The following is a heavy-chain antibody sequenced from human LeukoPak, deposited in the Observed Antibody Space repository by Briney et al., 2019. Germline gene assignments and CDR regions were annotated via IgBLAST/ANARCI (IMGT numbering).Heavy chain of an antibody. CDR1: GFTFGDYA. CDR2: IRSKAYGGTT. J-gene: IGHJ4*02. D-gene: IGHD1-1*01. V-gene: IGHV3-49*04. Sequence: HSGGSLRLSCTASGFTFGDYAMSWVRQAPGKGLEWVGFIRSKAYGGTTEYAASVKGSFTISRDDSKSIAYLQMNSLKTEDTAVYYCTRDPEHWDYWGQGTLVTVSS. CDR3: TRDPEHWDY.